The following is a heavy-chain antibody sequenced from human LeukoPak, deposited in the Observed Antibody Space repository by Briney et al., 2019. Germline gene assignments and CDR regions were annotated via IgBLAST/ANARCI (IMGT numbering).Heavy chain of an antibody. V-gene: IGHV3-7*01. Sequence: GGSLRLSCVASGFTFSSYWMSWVRQAPGKGLEWVANIKQDGSGKYYVDSMKGRFTISRDNAKNSLYLQMNSLRAEDTAVYYCARSSQGGFDYWGQGTLVTVSS. J-gene: IGHJ4*02. CDR1: GFTFSSYW. D-gene: IGHD2-15*01. CDR3: ARSSQGGFDY. CDR2: IKQDGSGK.